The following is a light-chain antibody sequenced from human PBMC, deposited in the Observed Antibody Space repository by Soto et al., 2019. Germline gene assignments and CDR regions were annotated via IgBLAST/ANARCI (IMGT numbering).Light chain of an antibody. CDR3: LQHNSYPPLT. Sequence: DFQMTQSPSSLSASVGDRVTITCRASQGIRNDLGCYQQKPGKAPKRLINAASSLQSGVPSRFGGSGSWTDLTLTISSLQPEEFATYYCLQHNSYPPLTFGGGTKVEIK. J-gene: IGKJ4*01. CDR2: AAS. V-gene: IGKV1-17*01. CDR1: QGIRND.